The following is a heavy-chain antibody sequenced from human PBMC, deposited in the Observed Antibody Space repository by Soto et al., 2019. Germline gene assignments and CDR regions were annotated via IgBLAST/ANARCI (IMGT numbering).Heavy chain of an antibody. CDR2: ISGSGGST. CDR3: AKVGIAVTTVTTGGY. J-gene: IGHJ4*02. Sequence: GGSLRLSCAASGFTFSSYAMSWVRQAPGKGLEWVSAISGSGGSTYYADSVKGRFTISRDNSKNTLYLQMNSLRAEDTAVYYCAKVGIAVTTVTTGGYWGQGTLVSGSS. D-gene: IGHD4-17*01. CDR1: GFTFSSYA. V-gene: IGHV3-23*01.